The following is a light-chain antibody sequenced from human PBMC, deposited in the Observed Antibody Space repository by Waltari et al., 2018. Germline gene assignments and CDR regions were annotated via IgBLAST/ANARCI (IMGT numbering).Light chain of an antibody. CDR3: QQYYSTPPFT. CDR1: QSILYSSNNENY. J-gene: IGKJ3*01. Sequence: DIVMTQSPDSLAVSLGERATINCKSSQSILYSSNNENYLAWYQQKPGQSPKLLIYWASTRESGVPDRFSGSWSGTDFALTITSLQAEDVAVYYCQQYYSTPPFTFGPGTKVDIK. V-gene: IGKV4-1*01. CDR2: WAS.